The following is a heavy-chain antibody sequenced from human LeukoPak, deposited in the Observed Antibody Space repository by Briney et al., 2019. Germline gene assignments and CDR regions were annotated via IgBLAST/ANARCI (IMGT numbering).Heavy chain of an antibody. V-gene: IGHV3-23*01. CDR3: ARDSPNEGILWWSIDY. J-gene: IGHJ4*02. CDR2: ISGSGGST. CDR1: GFTFSSYA. Sequence: GGSLRLSCAASGFTFSSYAMSWVRQAPGKGLEWVSAISGSGGSTYYADSVKGRFTISRDDSKNTLYLQMNSLRAEDTAVYYCARDSPNEGILWWSIDYWGQGTLVTVSS. D-gene: IGHD2-21*01.